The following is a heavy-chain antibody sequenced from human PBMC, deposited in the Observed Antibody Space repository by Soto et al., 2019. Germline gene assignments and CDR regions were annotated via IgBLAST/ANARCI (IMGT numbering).Heavy chain of an antibody. CDR1: GGSISSDC. J-gene: IGHJ4*02. CDR3: ARLPRTFSSSWYFDY. Sequence: SETLSLTCTVSGGSISSDCWSWIRQPPGKGLEWIGYIFYSGSTNYKSSLKSRVTISVNTSKNQFSLKLSSVTAADTAVYYCARLPRTFSSSWYFDYWGQGTLVTVSS. V-gene: IGHV4-59*08. CDR2: IFYSGST. D-gene: IGHD6-13*01.